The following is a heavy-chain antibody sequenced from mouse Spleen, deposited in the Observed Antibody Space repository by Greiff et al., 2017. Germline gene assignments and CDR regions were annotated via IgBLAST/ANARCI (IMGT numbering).Heavy chain of an antibody. CDR2: IYPRSGNT. D-gene: IGHD2-12*01. CDR1: GYTFTSYG. Sequence: VQLQQSGAELARPGASVKLSCKASGYTFTSYGISWVKQRTGQGLEWIGEIYPRSGNTYYNEKFKGKATLTADKSSSTAYMELRSLTSEDSAVYFCAREGNSYYSSAWFAYWGQGTLVTVSA. CDR3: AREGNSYYSSAWFAY. V-gene: IGHV1-81*01. J-gene: IGHJ3*01.